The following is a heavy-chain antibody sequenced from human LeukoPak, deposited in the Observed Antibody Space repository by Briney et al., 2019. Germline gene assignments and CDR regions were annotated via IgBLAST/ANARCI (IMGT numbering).Heavy chain of an antibody. CDR3: ARERFGAIVEN. CDR1: GFTFSAYT. Sequence: GGSLRLSCAASGFTFSAYTMNWVRQAPGKGLEWVSDISSSSTTIYYADSVKGRFTISRDNVKNSLYLQMNSLRAEDTAVYYCARERFGAIVENWGQGALVIVSS. CDR2: ISSSSTTI. D-gene: IGHD5-24*01. J-gene: IGHJ4*02. V-gene: IGHV3-48*01.